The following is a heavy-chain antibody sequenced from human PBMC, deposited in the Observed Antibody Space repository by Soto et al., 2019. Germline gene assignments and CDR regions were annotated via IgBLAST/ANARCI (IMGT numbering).Heavy chain of an antibody. V-gene: IGHV4-59*08. J-gene: IGHJ2*01. CDR2: VHNSGST. CDR3: ARQVVTGYWYFDL. D-gene: IGHD2-15*01. Sequence: QVQLQESGPGLIKPSETLSLNYTVSGGSITSHYWTWFRQPPGKGLEWIGNVHNSGSTNYNPSLKSRVTLSGDTAENQFSLKLSSVTAAGTAVYWCARQVVTGYWYFDLWGRGTLVTVSS. CDR1: GGSITSHY.